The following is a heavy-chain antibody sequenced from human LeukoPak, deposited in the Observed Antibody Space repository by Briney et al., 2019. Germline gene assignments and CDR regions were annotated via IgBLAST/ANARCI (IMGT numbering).Heavy chain of an antibody. CDR1: GFVFTTYG. CDR3: ARVGKVGATRLDY. CDR2: ISSSSSYI. D-gene: IGHD1-26*01. Sequence: PGGSLRLSCAASGFVFTTYGMGWVRQAPGKGLEWVSSISSSSSYIYYADSVKGRFTISRDNAKNSLYLQMNSLRAEDTAVYYCARVGKVGATRLDYWGPGNPGHRLL. V-gene: IGHV3-21*01. J-gene: IGHJ4*02.